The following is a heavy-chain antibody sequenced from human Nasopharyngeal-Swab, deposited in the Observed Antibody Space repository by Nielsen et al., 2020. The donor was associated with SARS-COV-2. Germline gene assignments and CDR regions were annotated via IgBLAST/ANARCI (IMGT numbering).Heavy chain of an antibody. D-gene: IGHD6-19*01. V-gene: IGHV3-48*02. J-gene: IGHJ4*02. CDR2: ISSSSSTI. Sequence: GESLKISCAASGFTFSSYSMNWVRQAPGKGLEWVSYISSSSSTIYYADSVKGRFTISRDNAKNSLYLQMNSLRDEDTAVYYCARHSGWSFDYWGQGTLVTVSS. CDR3: ARHSGWSFDY. CDR1: GFTFSSYS.